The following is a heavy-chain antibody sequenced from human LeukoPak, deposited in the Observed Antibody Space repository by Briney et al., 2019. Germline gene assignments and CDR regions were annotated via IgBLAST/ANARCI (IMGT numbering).Heavy chain of an antibody. CDR2: IYGTGST. D-gene: IGHD3-16*01. Sequence: SETLSLTCAVSGYSLGKNYYWGWIRQPPGKGLEWIGRIYGTGSTSYNPSLMNRVTMSVDTPKNHFSLKLTSVTAADTAVYYCARYDSRGSASTRFDYWGQGILVTISS. J-gene: IGHJ4*02. V-gene: IGHV4-38-2*01. CDR1: GYSLGKNYY. CDR3: ARYDSRGSASTRFDY.